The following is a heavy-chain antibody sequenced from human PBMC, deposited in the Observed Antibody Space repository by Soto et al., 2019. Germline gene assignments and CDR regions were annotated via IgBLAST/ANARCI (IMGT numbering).Heavy chain of an antibody. CDR2: ISSSSSYI. J-gene: IGHJ3*02. Sequence: GALRVACSASGFTFSSYSMNWVRQAPGKGLEWVSSISSSSSYIYYADSVKGRFTISRDNAKNSLYLQMNSLRAEDTAVYYCARDIVTGTTRNAFDIWGQGTMVTV. V-gene: IGHV3-21*01. CDR1: GFTFSSYS. D-gene: IGHD1-7*01. CDR3: ARDIVTGTTRNAFDI.